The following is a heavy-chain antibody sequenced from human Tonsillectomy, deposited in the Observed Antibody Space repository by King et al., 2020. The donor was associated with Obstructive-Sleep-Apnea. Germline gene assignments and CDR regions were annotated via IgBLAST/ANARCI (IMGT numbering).Heavy chain of an antibody. CDR3: ARQGYCSGGSCYPGAFDT. D-gene: IGHD2-15*01. J-gene: IGHJ3*02. CDR1: GFTFSSYW. V-gene: IGHV3-7*01. Sequence: VQLVESGGGLVQPGGALRLACAASGFTFSSYWMSWVRQAPGKGLEWVANIKQDCSAKYYVDSVKGRFTISRDNAKHSLYLQLNSLIVEDSAVDYCARQGYCSGGSCYPGAFDTWGQGTMVTVSS. CDR2: IKQDCSAK.